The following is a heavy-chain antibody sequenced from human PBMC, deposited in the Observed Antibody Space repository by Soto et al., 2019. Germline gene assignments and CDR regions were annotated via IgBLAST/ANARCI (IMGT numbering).Heavy chain of an antibody. CDR1: GFTFSSYA. D-gene: IGHD3-3*01. CDR2: ISGSGGST. CDR3: AKNRKNTIFGVVMGGMDV. J-gene: IGHJ6*02. Sequence: EVQLLESGGGLVQPGGSLRLSCAASGFTFSSYAMSWVRQAPGKGLEWVSAISGSGGSTYYADSVKGRFTISRDNSKNTQYLQMNSLRAEDTAVYYCAKNRKNTIFGVVMGGMDVWGQGTTVTVSS. V-gene: IGHV3-23*01.